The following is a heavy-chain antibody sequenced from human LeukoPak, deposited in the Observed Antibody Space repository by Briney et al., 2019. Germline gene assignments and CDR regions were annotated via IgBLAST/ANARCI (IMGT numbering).Heavy chain of an antibody. D-gene: IGHD3-22*01. J-gene: IGHJ5*02. V-gene: IGHV3-7*01. Sequence: PGGSLRLSCVASGFTISSYWMTWVRQAPGKGVEWVGNIKEDGSEKNYADSVNGRFTTSRDNAKNSLYLQMDSLRVEDTAVYYCARDPPGNYFDGTGYYSWGQETLVTVSS. CDR2: IKEDGSEK. CDR3: ARDPPGNYFDGTGYYS. CDR1: GFTISSYW.